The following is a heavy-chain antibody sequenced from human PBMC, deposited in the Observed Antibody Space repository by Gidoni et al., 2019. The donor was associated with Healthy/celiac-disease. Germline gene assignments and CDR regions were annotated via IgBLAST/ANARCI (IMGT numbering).Heavy chain of an antibody. CDR1: GFTFSSYA. CDR3: AREPIVVVIRAPLDV. CDR2: ISYDGSNK. Sequence: QVQLVESGGGVVQPGRSLRLSCAASGFTFSSYAMHWVRQAPGKGLEWVAVISYDGSNKYYADSVKGRFTISRDNSKNTLYLQMNSLRAEDTAVYYCAREPIVVVIRAPLDVWGQGTTVTVSS. J-gene: IGHJ6*02. V-gene: IGHV3-30*01. D-gene: IGHD2-15*01.